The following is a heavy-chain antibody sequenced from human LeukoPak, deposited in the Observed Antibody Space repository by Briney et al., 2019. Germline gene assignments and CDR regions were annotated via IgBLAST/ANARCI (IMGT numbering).Heavy chain of an antibody. CDR2: IYPGDSDT. D-gene: IGHD2-2*01. CDR1: GYSFTSYW. Sequence: GESLKISFKGSGYSFTSYWIGWVRQMPGKGLEWMGIIYPGDSDTRYSPSFQGQVTISADKSINTAYLQWSSLKASDTAMYYCARHGPPYCSSTSCYERYWFDPWGQGTLVTVSS. J-gene: IGHJ5*02. V-gene: IGHV5-51*01. CDR3: ARHGPPYCSSTSCYERYWFDP.